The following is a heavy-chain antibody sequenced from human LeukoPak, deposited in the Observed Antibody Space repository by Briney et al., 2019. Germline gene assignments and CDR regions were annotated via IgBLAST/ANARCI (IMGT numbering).Heavy chain of an antibody. CDR2: INPNSGGT. CDR3: ARDLVGYSSQFDY. Sequence: GASVKVSCKASGYTFTGYYMHWVRQAPGQGIEWMAWINPNSGGTNYAQKFQGRVTLTRDTSINTVYMELSRLRSDDTAVYYCARDLVGYSSQFDYWGQGTLVTVSS. J-gene: IGHJ4*02. V-gene: IGHV1-2*02. D-gene: IGHD4-11*01. CDR1: GYTFTGYY.